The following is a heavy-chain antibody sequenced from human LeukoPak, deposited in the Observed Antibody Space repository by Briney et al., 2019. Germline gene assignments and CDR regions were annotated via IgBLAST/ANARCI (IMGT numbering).Heavy chain of an antibody. CDR1: GFTFSSYA. CDR3: ARDPQVDWFDP. J-gene: IGHJ5*02. Sequence: GGSLRLSCAASGFTFSSYAMSWVRQAPGKGLVWVSRINSDGSTTTYADSVKGRFTISRDNAKNTLYLQMNSLRAEDTAVYYCARDPQVDWFDPWGQGTLVTVSS. CDR2: INSDGSTT. V-gene: IGHV3-74*03.